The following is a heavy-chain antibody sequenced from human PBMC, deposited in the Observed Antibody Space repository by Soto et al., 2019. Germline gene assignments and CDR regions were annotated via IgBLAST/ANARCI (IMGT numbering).Heavy chain of an antibody. CDR2: INSDGGRT. CDR3: ARETYRGFYFDY. V-gene: IGHV3-74*01. Sequence: GGSLRLSCAASGFTFTDYWTHWVRQAPGKGLVWVSRINSDGGRTSYADSVTGRFTISRDNAKNTLYLQMNSLRVEDTALYYCARETYRGFYFDYWGQGTLVTVS. J-gene: IGHJ4*02. CDR1: GFTFTDYW. D-gene: IGHD4-4*01.